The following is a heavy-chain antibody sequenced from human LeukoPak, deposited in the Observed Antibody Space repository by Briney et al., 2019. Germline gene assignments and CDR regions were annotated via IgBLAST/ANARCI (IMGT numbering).Heavy chain of an antibody. CDR2: ISAINNST. D-gene: IGHD3-16*01. CDR1: GFTFSSYA. V-gene: IGHV3-23*01. Sequence: GGSLRLSCAASGFTFSSYAMSWVRQAPGKGLEWVSGISAINNSTYYADSVKGRFTISRDNSKNTLFLQMNSLRAEDTAIYYCAKTPGDHAWATYTHWGQGTLVTVSS. J-gene: IGHJ4*02. CDR3: AKTPGDHAWATYTH.